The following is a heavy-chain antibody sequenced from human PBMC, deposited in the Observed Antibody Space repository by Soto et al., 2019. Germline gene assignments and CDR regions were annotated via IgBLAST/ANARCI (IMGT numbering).Heavy chain of an antibody. CDR2: ISWNSGSI. V-gene: IGHV3-9*01. Sequence: EVQLVESGGGLVQPGRSLRLSCAASGFTFDGDAMHWVRQAPGKGLEWVSGISWNSGSIGYRDSVKGRFTISRDNDKNSLYLQMNRMRAEDTALYYCAKDLRSVVYGMDVWGQGTTVTVSS. CDR3: AKDLRSVVYGMDV. D-gene: IGHD2-15*01. CDR1: GFTFDGDA. J-gene: IGHJ6*02.